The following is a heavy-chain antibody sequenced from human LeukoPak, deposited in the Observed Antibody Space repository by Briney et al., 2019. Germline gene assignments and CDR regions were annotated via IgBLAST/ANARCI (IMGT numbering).Heavy chain of an antibody. CDR1: CGSFIGYS. CDR3: ARCDSGGWFFDS. J-gene: IGHJ4*02. V-gene: IGHV4-34*01. CDR2: INQSGGT. D-gene: IGHD6-19*01. Sequence: SETLSFTCADSCGSFIGYSWSWIRQPPGKGLEWIGEINQSGGTNYNPSLKSRVTISIDTSKSQFSVKVNSVTAADTAVYYCARCDSGGWFFDSWGQGALVTVSS.